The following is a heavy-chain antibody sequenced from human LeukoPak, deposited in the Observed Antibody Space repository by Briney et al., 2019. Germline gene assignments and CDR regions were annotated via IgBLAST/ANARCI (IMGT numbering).Heavy chain of an antibody. CDR3: ARVVSGGSYALSYYFDY. J-gene: IGHJ4*02. Sequence: ASVKVSCKASGYTFTSYGISWVRQAPGQGLEWMGWISAYNGNTNYAQKLQGRVTMTTDTSTSTAYMELRSLRSDDTAVYYCARVVSGGSYALSYYFDYWGQGTLVTVFS. CDR2: ISAYNGNT. CDR1: GYTFTSYG. V-gene: IGHV1-18*01. D-gene: IGHD2-15*01.